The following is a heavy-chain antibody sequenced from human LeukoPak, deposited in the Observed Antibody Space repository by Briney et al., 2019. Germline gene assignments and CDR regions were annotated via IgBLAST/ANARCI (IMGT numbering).Heavy chain of an antibody. J-gene: IGHJ6*03. CDR3: ARVGQPLSYCTNGVCYTGEFYYYYMDV. CDR2: ISYDGSNK. D-gene: IGHD2-8*01. V-gene: IGHV3-30-3*01. CDR1: GFTFSSYA. Sequence: PGGSLRLSCAASGFTFSSYAMHWVRQAPGKGLEWVAVISYDGSNKYYADSVKGRFTISRDNSKNTLYLQMNSLRAEDTAVYYCARVGQPLSYCTNGVCYTGEFYYYYMDVWGKGTTVTVSS.